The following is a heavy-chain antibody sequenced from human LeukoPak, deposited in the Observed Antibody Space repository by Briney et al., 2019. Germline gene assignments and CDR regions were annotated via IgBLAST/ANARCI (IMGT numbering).Heavy chain of an antibody. J-gene: IGHJ4*02. CDR1: GFTFGDYD. D-gene: IGHD6-19*01. CDR2: IRSKAYGGTT. CDR3: SRDGMYSSGWTRQYYFDY. V-gene: IGHV3-49*04. Sequence: GGSLRLSCPASGFTFGDYDMSWVRQTPGKGLGWVGFIRSKAYGGTTEYAASAKGRFAISRDDSKSIAYLQMNSLKTEDTAVYYCSRDGMYSSGWTRQYYFDYWGQGTLVTVSS.